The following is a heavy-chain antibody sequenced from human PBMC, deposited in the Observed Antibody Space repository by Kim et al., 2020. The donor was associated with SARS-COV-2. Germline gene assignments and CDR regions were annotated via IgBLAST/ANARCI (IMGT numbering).Heavy chain of an antibody. J-gene: IGHJ6*02. V-gene: IGHV3-11*05. CDR1: GFTFSDYY. Sequence: GGSLRLSCAASGFTFSDYYMSWIRQAPGKGLEWVSYISSSSSYTNYADSVKGRFTISRDNAKNSLYLQMNSLRAEDTAVYDCARVGYDYVWGSYRDYYYYYGMDVWGQGTTVTVSS. CDR3: ARVGYDYVWGSYRDYYYYYGMDV. CDR2: ISSSSSYT. D-gene: IGHD3-16*02.